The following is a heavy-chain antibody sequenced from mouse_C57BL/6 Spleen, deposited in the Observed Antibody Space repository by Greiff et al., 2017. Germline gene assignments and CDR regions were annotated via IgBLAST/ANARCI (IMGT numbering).Heavy chain of an antibody. CDR2: IYPGSGNT. Sequence: QVQLQQSGAELVRPGASVKLSCKASGYTFTDYYINWVKQRPGQGLEWIARIYPGSGNTYYNEKFKGKATLTAEKSSSTAYMQLSSLTSEDSAGYFCARSASYYDYDVDYWGQGTTLTVSS. CDR1: GYTFTDYY. D-gene: IGHD2-4*01. V-gene: IGHV1-76*01. J-gene: IGHJ2*01. CDR3: ARSASYYDYDVDY.